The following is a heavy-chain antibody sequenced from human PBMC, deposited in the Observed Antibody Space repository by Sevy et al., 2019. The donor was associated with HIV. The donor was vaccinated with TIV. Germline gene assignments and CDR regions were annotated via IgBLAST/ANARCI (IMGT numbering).Heavy chain of an antibody. V-gene: IGHV4-59*01. D-gene: IGHD2-2*01. J-gene: IGHJ3*02. CDR2: IYYSGST. CDR1: RGSISSYY. CDR3: ARDRGSSEGDAFDI. Sequence: SETLSLTCTVSRGSISSYYWSWIRQPPGKGLEWIGYIYYSGSTNYNPSLKSRVTISVDTSRNQFSLKLSSVTAADTAVYYCARDRGSSEGDAFDIWGQGTMVTVSS.